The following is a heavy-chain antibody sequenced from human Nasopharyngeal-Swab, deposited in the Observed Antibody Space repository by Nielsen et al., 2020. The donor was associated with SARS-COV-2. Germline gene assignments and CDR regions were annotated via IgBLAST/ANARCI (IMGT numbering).Heavy chain of an antibody. CDR2: IYYSGST. Sequence: SETLSLTCTVSGGSVRSGSYYWSWIRQPPGKGLEWIGYIYYSGSTKYNPSLKSRVTISEDSSKNQFSLRLSSVTAEGTAVYYCTRAPSWGRDDIWGQGTMVTVSS. V-gene: IGHV4-61*01. J-gene: IGHJ3*02. CDR1: GGSVRSGSYY. D-gene: IGHD7-27*01. CDR3: TRAPSWGRDDI.